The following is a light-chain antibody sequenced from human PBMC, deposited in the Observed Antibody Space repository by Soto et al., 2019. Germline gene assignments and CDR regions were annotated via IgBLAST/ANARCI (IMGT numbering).Light chain of an antibody. CDR2: GAS. CDR3: QQYGNSPS. CDR1: QRVSGSS. Sequence: VLTQSPGTLSLSPGDRATLSCRASQRVSGSSLAWYQQKPGLSPRLLIYGASNRATGVPDRFNGSGSGADFTLTISRLEPEDFAVYHCQQYGNSPSFGQGTKLEIK. V-gene: IGKV3-20*01. J-gene: IGKJ2*01.